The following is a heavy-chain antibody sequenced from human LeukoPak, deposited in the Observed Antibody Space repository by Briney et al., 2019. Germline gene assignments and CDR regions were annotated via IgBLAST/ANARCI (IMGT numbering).Heavy chain of an antibody. Sequence: GGSLRLSCAASRLTFSRYSMNWVRQAPGKGLEWVSSISSGSSYIYYADSVKGRFTISRDNAKNSLYLQMNSLRAEDTAVYFCARDRNTDFWSGYYTNYFDDWGQGTLVTVSS. J-gene: IGHJ4*02. CDR3: ARDRNTDFWSGYYTNYFDD. D-gene: IGHD3-3*01. V-gene: IGHV3-21*01. CDR2: ISSGSSYI. CDR1: RLTFSRYS.